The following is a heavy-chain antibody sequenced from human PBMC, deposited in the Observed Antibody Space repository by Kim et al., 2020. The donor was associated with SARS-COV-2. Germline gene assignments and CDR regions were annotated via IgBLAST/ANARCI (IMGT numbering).Heavy chain of an antibody. V-gene: IGHV1-2*06. D-gene: IGHD6-13*01. Sequence: ASVKVSCKTSGYSFTAYYIHWVRQAPGQGLEWMGRINPSIGGTIFAQSFQGRVVMTRDRSISTVYMELSSLRSADTAVYFCARDGLLFSGWSYYKTDGMDVWGQGTTVTVSS. CDR1: GYSFTAYY. CDR3: ARDGLLFSGWSYYKTDGMDV. J-gene: IGHJ6*02. CDR2: INPSIGGT.